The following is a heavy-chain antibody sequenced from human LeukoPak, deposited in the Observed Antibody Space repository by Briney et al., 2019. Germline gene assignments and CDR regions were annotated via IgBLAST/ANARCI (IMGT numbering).Heavy chain of an antibody. CDR3: AKDIKVDTAMAPQNYYYYGMDV. D-gene: IGHD5-18*01. J-gene: IGHJ6*02. CDR2: ISWNSGSI. V-gene: IGHV3-9*01. CDR1: GFTFDDYA. Sequence: GGSLRLSCAASGFTFDDYAMPWVRQAPGKGLEWVSGISWNSGSIGYADSVKGRFTISRDNAKNSLYLQMNSLRAEDTALYYCAKDIKVDTAMAPQNYYYYGMDVWGQGTTVTVSS.